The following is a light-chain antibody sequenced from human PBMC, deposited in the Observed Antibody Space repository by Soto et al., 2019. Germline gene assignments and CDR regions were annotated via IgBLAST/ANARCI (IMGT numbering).Light chain of an antibody. CDR2: DVS. CDR3: SSYTSSSLYV. V-gene: IGLV2-14*01. CDR1: SRDVGGYNY. J-gene: IGLJ1*01. Sequence: QSLLTQPASVSGSPGQSITISCTGTSRDVGGYNYVSWYQQHPGKAPKLMIYDVSNRPSGVSNRFSGSKSGNTASLTISGLQAEDEADYYCSSYTSSSLYVFGTGTKVTVL.